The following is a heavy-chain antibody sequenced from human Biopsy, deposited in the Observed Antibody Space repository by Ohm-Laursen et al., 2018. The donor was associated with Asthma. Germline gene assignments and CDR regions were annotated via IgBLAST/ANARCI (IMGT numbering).Heavy chain of an antibody. CDR3: VRDGTDDAFDI. V-gene: IGHV3-30*01. CDR2: ISKDASTQ. J-gene: IGHJ3*02. CDR1: GFSFSNFA. D-gene: IGHD1-1*01. Sequence: SLRLSCAASGFSFSNFAIHWVRQAPGKELEWVGVISKDASTQDYADSVKGRFTMARDNSKNTLDLQMNSLREEDTAVYYCVRDGTDDAFDIWGQGTVVSVS.